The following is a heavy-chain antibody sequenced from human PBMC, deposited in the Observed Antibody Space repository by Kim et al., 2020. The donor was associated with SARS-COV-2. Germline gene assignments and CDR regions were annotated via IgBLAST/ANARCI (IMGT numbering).Heavy chain of an antibody. CDR1: GYTFLGYY. D-gene: IGHD3-10*01. Sequence: ASVKVSCKASGYTFLGYYIHWVRQAPGQGLEWMGRVNPSNGGTNYAQKFQGRVTMTRDTSTRTAYMELSSLTSDDTAVYSCATLAGSGTYLVNWGQGTLVTVSS. CDR3: ATLAGSGTYLVN. V-gene: IGHV1-2*06. CDR2: VNPSNGGT. J-gene: IGHJ4*02.